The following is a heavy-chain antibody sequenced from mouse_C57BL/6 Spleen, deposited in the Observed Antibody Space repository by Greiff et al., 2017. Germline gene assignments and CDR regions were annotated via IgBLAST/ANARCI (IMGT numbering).Heavy chain of an antibody. Sequence: QVQLQQPGAELVKPGASVKMSCKASGYTFTSYWITWVKQRPGQGLEWIGDIYPGSGSTNYNEKFKSKATLTVDTSSSTAYMQLSSLTSEDSAVYYCARGYYGNYDWYFDVWGTGTTVTVSS. CDR1: GYTFTSYW. V-gene: IGHV1-55*01. J-gene: IGHJ1*03. D-gene: IGHD2-1*01. CDR3: ARGYYGNYDWYFDV. CDR2: IYPGSGST.